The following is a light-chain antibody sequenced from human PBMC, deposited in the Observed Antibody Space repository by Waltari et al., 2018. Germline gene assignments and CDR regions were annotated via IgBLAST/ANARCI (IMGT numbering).Light chain of an antibody. J-gene: IGLJ2*01. CDR2: ENN. Sequence: QSVLTQPPSVSAAPGQKVTIPCSGSSSNIGNHYVYWSQHLPGTAPKPLIYENNKRPSGIPDRFSGSKSGTSATRAITGLQTGDEADYYCGTWDTSLRTVFGGGTKVTVL. V-gene: IGLV1-51*02. CDR1: SSNIGNHY. CDR3: GTWDTSLRTV.